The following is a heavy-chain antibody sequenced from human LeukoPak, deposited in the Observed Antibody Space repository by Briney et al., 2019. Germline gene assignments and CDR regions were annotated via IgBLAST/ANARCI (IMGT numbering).Heavy chain of an antibody. J-gene: IGHJ4*02. CDR2: INPNSGGT. D-gene: IGHD5-18*01. CDR1: GYTFTGYY. CDR3: ARALGYSYGRYFDY. Sequence: ASVKVSCKASGYTFTGYYMHWVRQAPGQGLEWMGWINPNSGGTNYAQKFQGRVTMTRDTSISTAYMELSRLRSDDTAVYYCARALGYSYGRYFDYWGQGTLVTVSS. V-gene: IGHV1-2*02.